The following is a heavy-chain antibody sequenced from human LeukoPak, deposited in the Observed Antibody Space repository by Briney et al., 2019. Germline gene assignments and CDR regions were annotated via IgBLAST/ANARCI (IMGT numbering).Heavy chain of an antibody. CDR2: MNPNSGNT. V-gene: IGHV1-8*01. CDR1: GYTFTSYD. D-gene: IGHD7-27*01. CDR3: ARGYPRWGSKSDY. Sequence: ASVKVSCEASGYTFTSYDINWVRQATGQGLEWMGWMNPNSGNTGYAQKFQGRVTMTRNTSISTAYMELSSLRSEDTAVYYCARGYPRWGSKSDYWGQGTLVTVSS. J-gene: IGHJ4*02.